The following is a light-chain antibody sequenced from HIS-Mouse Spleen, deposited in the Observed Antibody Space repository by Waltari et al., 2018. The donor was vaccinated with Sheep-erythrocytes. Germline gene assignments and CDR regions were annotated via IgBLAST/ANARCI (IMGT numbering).Light chain of an antibody. CDR3: QAWDSSTVV. J-gene: IGLJ2*01. Sequence: SYELTQPPSVSVSPGQTASITCSGDKLGDKYACWYHQKPGQSPARVSYQDSKRLPGIPERFSGSNSGNTATLTISGTQAMDEADYYCQAWDSSTVVFGGGTKLTVL. CDR2: QDS. CDR1: KLGDKY. V-gene: IGLV3-1*01.